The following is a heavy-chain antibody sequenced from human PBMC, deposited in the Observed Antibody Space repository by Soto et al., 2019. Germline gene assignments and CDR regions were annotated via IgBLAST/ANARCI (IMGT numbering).Heavy chain of an antibody. V-gene: IGHV4-34*01. D-gene: IGHD3-22*01. CDR1: GGSFSGYY. CDR3: ARGYDASGNYMYYFDF. CDR2: INHSGST. Sequence: SETLSLTCAVYGGSFSGYYWSWIRQPPGKGLEWIGEINHSGSTNYNPSLKSRVTISVDTSKNQFSLKLSSLTAADTAVYYCARGYDASGNYMYYFDFWGQGTLVTVSS. J-gene: IGHJ4*02.